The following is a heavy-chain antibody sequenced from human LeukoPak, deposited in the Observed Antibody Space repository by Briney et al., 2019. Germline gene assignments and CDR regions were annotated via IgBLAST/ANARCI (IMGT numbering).Heavy chain of an antibody. CDR1: GFTFSSYS. J-gene: IGHJ4*02. Sequence: PGGSLRLSCAASGFTFSSYSMNWVRQAPGKGLGWVSSISSSSSYIYYADSVKGRFTISRDNAKNSLYLQMNSLRAEDTAVYYCARDINLSSGWYFDYWGQGTLVTVSS. CDR3: ARDINLSSGWYFDY. CDR2: ISSSSSYI. D-gene: IGHD6-19*01. V-gene: IGHV3-21*01.